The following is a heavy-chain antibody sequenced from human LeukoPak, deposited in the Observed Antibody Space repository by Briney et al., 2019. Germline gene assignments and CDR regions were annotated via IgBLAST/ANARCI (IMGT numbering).Heavy chain of an antibody. V-gene: IGHV1-2*02. CDR3: ARENEWAYSGLFDY. Sequence: GASVKVSCKASGYTFTGYYMHWVRQAPGQGLEWMGWINPNSGGTNYAQKFQGRVTMTRDTSISTAYMELSRLRSDDTAVYSCARENEWAYSGLFDYWGQGTLVTVSS. CDR2: INPNSGGT. J-gene: IGHJ4*02. D-gene: IGHD5-12*01. CDR1: GYTFTGYY.